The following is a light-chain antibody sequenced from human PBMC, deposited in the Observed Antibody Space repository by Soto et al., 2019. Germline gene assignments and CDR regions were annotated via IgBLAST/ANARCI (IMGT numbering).Light chain of an antibody. CDR2: AAS. CDR3: QQLSSSPFT. V-gene: IGKV1-9*01. Sequence: IQLTQSPSSLSASVGDRVTITCRASQDINSYLAWYQQTPGKAPNLLIYAASISQSGVPSRFSGSGSGIDFTLTISSLQPEDFATYYCQQLSSSPFTFGPGTKVDIK. J-gene: IGKJ3*01. CDR1: QDINSY.